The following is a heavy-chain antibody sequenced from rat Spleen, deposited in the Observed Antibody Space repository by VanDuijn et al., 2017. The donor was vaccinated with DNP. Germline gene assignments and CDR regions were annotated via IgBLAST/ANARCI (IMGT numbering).Heavy chain of an antibody. CDR2: INADGGST. Sequence: EVQLVETGGGLVQSGRSLKLSCVASGFTFSNNWMFWIRQAPGKGLEWVASINADGGSTYYPDSVKGRFTISRDNAESTVYLQMNSLRSEDTATYYCEKDKHYYAMDAWGQGTSVTVSS. J-gene: IGHJ4*01. CDR1: GFTFSNNW. CDR3: EKDKHYYAMDA. V-gene: IGHV5-58*01.